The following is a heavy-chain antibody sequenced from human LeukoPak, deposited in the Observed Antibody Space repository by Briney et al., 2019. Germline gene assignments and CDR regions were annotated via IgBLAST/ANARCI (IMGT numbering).Heavy chain of an antibody. Sequence: GGSLRLSCAASGFTFSNAWMSWVRQAPGKGLEWVGRIKSKTDGGTTDYAAPVKGRFTISRDDSKNTLYLQMNSLKTEDTAVYYCTTDGSFLSGWYGDYWGQGTLVTVSS. V-gene: IGHV3-15*01. CDR2: IKSKTDGGTT. D-gene: IGHD6-19*01. CDR1: GFTFSNAW. CDR3: TTDGSFLSGWYGDY. J-gene: IGHJ4*02.